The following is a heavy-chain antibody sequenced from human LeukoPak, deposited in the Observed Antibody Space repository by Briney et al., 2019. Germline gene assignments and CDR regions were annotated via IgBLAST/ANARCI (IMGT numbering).Heavy chain of an antibody. CDR2: IKQDGSEK. V-gene: IGHV3-7*03. CDR1: GFTFSSYS. D-gene: IGHD3-22*01. CDR3: AREGDYYDSSGYYYY. Sequence: GGSLRLSCAASGFTFSSYSMNWVRQAPGKGLEWVANIKQDGSEKYYVDSVKGRFTISRDNAKNSLYLQMNSLRAEDTAVYYCAREGDYYDSSGYYYYWGQGTLVTVSS. J-gene: IGHJ4*02.